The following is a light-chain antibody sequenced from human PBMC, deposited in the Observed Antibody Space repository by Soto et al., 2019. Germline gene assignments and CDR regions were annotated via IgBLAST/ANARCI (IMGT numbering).Light chain of an antibody. CDR2: AAS. J-gene: IGKJ4*01. CDR1: QGIRND. Sequence: AIQMTQSPSSLYASVGDRVTITCRASQGIRNDLGWYQQKPGKAPKLLIYAASSLQSGVPSRFSGSGAVTDFTLTISSLQPEDFATYYCLQDYNYPLTFGGGTKVEIK. V-gene: IGKV1-6*01. CDR3: LQDYNYPLT.